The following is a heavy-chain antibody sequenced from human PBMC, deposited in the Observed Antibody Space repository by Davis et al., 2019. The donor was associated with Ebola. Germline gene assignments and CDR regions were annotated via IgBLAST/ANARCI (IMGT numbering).Heavy chain of an antibody. CDR3: ARLYGSGSYSGGWFDP. D-gene: IGHD3-10*01. CDR2: IYYSGST. V-gene: IGHV4-59*08. J-gene: IGHJ5*02. CDR1: GGSISSYY. Sequence: SETLSLTCTVSGGSISSYYWSWIRQPPGKGLEWIGYIYYSGSTNYNPSLKSRVTISVDTSKNQFSLKLSSVTAADTAVYYCARLYGSGSYSGGWFDPRGQGTLVTVSS.